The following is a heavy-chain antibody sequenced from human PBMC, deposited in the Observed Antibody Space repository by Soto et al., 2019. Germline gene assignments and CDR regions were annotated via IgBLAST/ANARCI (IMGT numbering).Heavy chain of an antibody. V-gene: IGHV4-31*03. Sequence: SLTCNVSGDSISSGDYYWTWIRHHPGKGLEWIGYLHHSGITHYNPSLKSRVTTSVDTTKNQFSLSLSSVTAADTAVYYCARALGSSPLSYWGQGTLVTVSS. CDR1: GDSISSGDYY. CDR3: ARALGSSPLSY. CDR2: LHHSGIT. D-gene: IGHD3-10*01. J-gene: IGHJ4*02.